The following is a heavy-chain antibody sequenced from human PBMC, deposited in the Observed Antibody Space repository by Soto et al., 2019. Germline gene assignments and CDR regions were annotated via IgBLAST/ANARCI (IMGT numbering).Heavy chain of an antibody. J-gene: IGHJ4*02. CDR1: GYTLTELS. CDR2: FDPEDGET. Sequence: ASVKVSCKVSGYTLTELSMHWVRQAPGKGIEWMGGFDPEDGETIYAQKFQGRVTMTEDTSTDTAYMELSSLRSDDKAVYYCATDPWGEMVRGAKSDCWGQGTLVTVTS. CDR3: ATDPWGEMVRGAKSDC. D-gene: IGHD3-10*01. V-gene: IGHV1-24*01.